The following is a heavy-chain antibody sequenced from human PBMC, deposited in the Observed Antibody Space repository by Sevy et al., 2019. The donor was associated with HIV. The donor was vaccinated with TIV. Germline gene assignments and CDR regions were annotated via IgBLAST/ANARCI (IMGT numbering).Heavy chain of an antibody. J-gene: IGHJ4*02. Sequence: GGSLRLSCAASGFTFSSYWMNWVRQAPGKGLEWVANIKQNGSEKYYVDSVKGRFTISRDNAKNSMQLQMNSLRAEDTAVYYCARAFAAAASYWGQGTLVTVSS. V-gene: IGHV3-7*01. D-gene: IGHD6-25*01. CDR2: IKQNGSEK. CDR3: ARAFAAAASY. CDR1: GFTFSSYW.